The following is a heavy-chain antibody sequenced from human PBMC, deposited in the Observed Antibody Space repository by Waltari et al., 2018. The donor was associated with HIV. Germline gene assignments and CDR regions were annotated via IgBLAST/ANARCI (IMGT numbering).Heavy chain of an antibody. CDR2: CEPKDGET. Sequence: QVQLVQSGAEVKKPGASVKVSCKVSGYTLTELSMHWVRQPHGTGLEWMGGCEPKDGETINAQKVQGRVTMTEETSTDTASMELGSVRADDTAVYYCATGVPAMVYEYYYYGMDVWGQGTTVTVAS. V-gene: IGHV1-24*01. D-gene: IGHD5-18*01. CDR3: ATGVPAMVYEYYYYGMDV. CDR1: GYTLTELS. J-gene: IGHJ6*02.